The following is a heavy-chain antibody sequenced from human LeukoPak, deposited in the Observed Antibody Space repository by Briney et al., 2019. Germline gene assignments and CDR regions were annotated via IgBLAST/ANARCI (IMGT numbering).Heavy chain of an antibody. J-gene: IGHJ4*02. V-gene: IGHV3-30*02. CDR2: IRYDGSNK. Sequence: GGSLRLSCAASGFTFSSYGMHWVRQAPGKGLEWVAFIRYDGSNKYYADSVKGRFTISRDNAKNSLYLQMNSLRAEDTAVYYCARAGGNYDYVWGSYRTWYYFDYWGQGTLVTVSS. CDR1: GFTFSSYG. CDR3: ARAGGNYDYVWGSYRTWYYFDY. D-gene: IGHD3-16*02.